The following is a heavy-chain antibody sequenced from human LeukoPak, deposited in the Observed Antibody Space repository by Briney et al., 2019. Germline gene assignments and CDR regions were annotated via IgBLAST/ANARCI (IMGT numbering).Heavy chain of an antibody. CDR3: ARTDTAMVTGLDY. CDR1: GGSISSYY. Sequence: PSETLSLTCTVSGGSISSYYWSWIRQPPGKGLEWIGYIYHSGSTNYNPSLKSRVTISVDTSKNQFSLKLSSVTAADTAVYYCARTDTAMVTGLDYWGQGTLVTVSS. V-gene: IGHV4-59*01. CDR2: IYHSGST. J-gene: IGHJ4*02. D-gene: IGHD5-18*01.